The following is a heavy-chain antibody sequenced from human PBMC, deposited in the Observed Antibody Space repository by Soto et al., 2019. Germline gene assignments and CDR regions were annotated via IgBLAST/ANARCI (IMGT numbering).Heavy chain of an antibody. J-gene: IGHJ4*02. Sequence: GGSLRLSCAVSGFTFSNHAMSWVRQAPGKGLEWVSAISTAVGATYYADSVRGRFTISRDDSNNTLYLQMNSLRAEDTAVYYCAKDRTAAARNFDYWGQGTPVTVSS. V-gene: IGHV3-23*01. D-gene: IGHD6-13*01. CDR3: AKDRTAAARNFDY. CDR1: GFTFSNHA. CDR2: ISTAVGAT.